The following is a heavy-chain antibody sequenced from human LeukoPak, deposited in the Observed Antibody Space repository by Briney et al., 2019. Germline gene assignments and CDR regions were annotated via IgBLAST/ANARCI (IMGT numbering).Heavy chain of an antibody. CDR3: AKLAGGSCSGSSCPDFDS. Sequence: PGGSLRLSCAASGFTFSSYGMNWVRQAPGKGLEWVSGISGSGGSTYNADSVKGRFTISRDNSKNTLYLQMNSLRDEDTAVYYCAKLAGGSCSGSSCPDFDSWGQGTLVTVSS. CDR2: ISGSGGST. D-gene: IGHD2-15*01. CDR1: GFTFSSYG. J-gene: IGHJ4*02. V-gene: IGHV3-23*01.